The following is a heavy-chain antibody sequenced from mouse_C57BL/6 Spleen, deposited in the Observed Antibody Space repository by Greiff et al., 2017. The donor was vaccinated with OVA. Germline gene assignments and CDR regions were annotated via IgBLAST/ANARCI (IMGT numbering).Heavy chain of an antibody. CDR2: IYPGDGDT. V-gene: IGHV1-80*01. CDR3: AREAGTVLDY. D-gene: IGHD1-1*01. Sequence: VQRVESGAELVKPGASVKISCKASGYAFSSYWMNWVKQRPGKGLEWIGQIYPGDGDTNYNGKFKGKATLTADKSSSTAYMQLSSLTSEDSAVYFCAREAGTVLDYWGQGTTLTVSS. J-gene: IGHJ2*01. CDR1: GYAFSSYW.